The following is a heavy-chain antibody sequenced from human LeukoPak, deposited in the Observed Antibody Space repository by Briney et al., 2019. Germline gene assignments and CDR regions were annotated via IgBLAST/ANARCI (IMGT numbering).Heavy chain of an antibody. D-gene: IGHD2-15*01. J-gene: IGHJ4*02. Sequence: GGSLRLSCAASGFTFSSYAMTWVRQVPGKGLEWVSVISGSGGDTYYADSVKGRFTISRDNSKNTLYLQMNSLRAEDTAVYYCAKDLRYCSGGSCYRYYFDYWGQGTLVTVSS. CDR1: GFTFSSYA. V-gene: IGHV3-23*01. CDR3: AKDLRYCSGGSCYRYYFDY. CDR2: ISGSGGDT.